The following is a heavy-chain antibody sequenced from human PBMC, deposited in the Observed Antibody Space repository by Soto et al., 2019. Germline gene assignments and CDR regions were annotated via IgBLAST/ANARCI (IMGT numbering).Heavy chain of an antibody. J-gene: IGHJ4*02. D-gene: IGHD3-10*01. CDR2: ISSSSRYI. Sequence: EVQLVESGGGLVKPGGSLRLSCAASGFTFSTYSMNWIRQAPGKGLEWVSSISSSSRYIYYADSVKGRFTISRDNAMNSLSLQMNSLRAEDTAGYYCARDSNYFGSGSPFDDWGQGILVTVSS. CDR3: ARDSNYFGSGSPFDD. V-gene: IGHV3-21*01. CDR1: GFTFSTYS.